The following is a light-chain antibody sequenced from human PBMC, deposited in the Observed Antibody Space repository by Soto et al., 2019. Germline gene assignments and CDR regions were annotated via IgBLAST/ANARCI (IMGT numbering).Light chain of an antibody. V-gene: IGKV3-11*01. CDR1: QSVSSY. CDR3: QQYENLPIT. Sequence: EIVLTQSPATLSLSPGERATLSCRASQSVSSYLAWYQHKPGQAPRLLIYDASTRATDIPARFSGGGSGTDFTLTISSLESEDIATYYCQQYENLPITFGQGTRLEIK. CDR2: DAS. J-gene: IGKJ5*01.